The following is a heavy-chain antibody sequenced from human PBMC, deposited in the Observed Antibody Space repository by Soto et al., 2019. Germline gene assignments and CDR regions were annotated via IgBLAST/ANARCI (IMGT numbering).Heavy chain of an antibody. J-gene: IGHJ5*02. Sequence: AGGSRRLSWAASGFTFSRYAMIWFRQAPGKELEWVSAISGSGGSTYYADSVKGRFTISRDNSKNTLYLQMNSLRAEDTAVYYCAKGRSEWLYHWFHPSGQATLFTVS. CDR2: ISGSGGST. CDR1: GFTFSRYA. V-gene: IGHV3-23*01. CDR3: AKGRSEWLYHWFHP. D-gene: IGHD3-3*01.